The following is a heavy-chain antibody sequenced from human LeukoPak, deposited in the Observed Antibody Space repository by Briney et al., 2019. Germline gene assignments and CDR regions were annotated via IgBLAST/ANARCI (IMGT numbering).Heavy chain of an antibody. V-gene: IGHV1-8*01. Sequence: GASVKVSCKASGYTFTSYDINWVRQATGQGLEWMGWMNPNSGNTGYAQKFQGRVTMTRNTSISTAYMELSSLRSEDTAVYYCARGTRYCTNGVCYTGDYFDYWGQGTLVTVSS. D-gene: IGHD2-8*01. CDR3: ARGTRYCTNGVCYTGDYFDY. CDR2: MNPNSGNT. J-gene: IGHJ4*02. CDR1: GYTFTSYD.